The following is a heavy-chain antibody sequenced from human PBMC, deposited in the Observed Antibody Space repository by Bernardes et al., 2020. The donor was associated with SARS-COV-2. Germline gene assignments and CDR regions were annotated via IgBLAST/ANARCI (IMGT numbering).Heavy chain of an antibody. CDR1: GYTFTNYG. Sequence: ASVKVSCKASGYTFTNYGLSWVRQAPGQGLEWMAWINVYSGNTNYAQKFQGRVTVTTDTSTSAAYMELRNLTSGDTAVYYCAKDQVERGYGDTFDYWGQGTLVTVSS. CDR2: INVYSGNT. J-gene: IGHJ4*02. D-gene: IGHD4-17*01. V-gene: IGHV1-18*01. CDR3: AKDQVERGYGDTFDY.